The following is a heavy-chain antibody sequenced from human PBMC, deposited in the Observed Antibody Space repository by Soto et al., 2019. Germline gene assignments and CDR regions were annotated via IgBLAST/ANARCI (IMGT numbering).Heavy chain of an antibody. CDR1: GFTFTNYW. Sequence: EVQLVESGGDLVQPGGSLRLSCVASGFTFTNYWMTWVRQVPGKGLEWVANIKQDGSDKQYVDSVKGRFSISRDNAKNSAYLQMNSLRVEDTAVYYCITTTRDTPFDYWGQGTLVTVSS. D-gene: IGHD1-1*01. J-gene: IGHJ4*02. CDR3: ITTTRDTPFDY. V-gene: IGHV3-7*03. CDR2: IKQDGSDK.